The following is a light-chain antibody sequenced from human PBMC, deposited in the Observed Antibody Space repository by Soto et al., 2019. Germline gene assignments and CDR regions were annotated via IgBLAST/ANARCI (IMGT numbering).Light chain of an antibody. Sequence: DIQMTQSPSSLSASVGDRVTITCRASQTIIRYLNWYQQKPGRAPNLLIYAASSLQSGVPSRFSGSGSGTAFALTISSLQHEDFATYYCQQSYSTLFTFGPGTKVEIK. V-gene: IGKV1-39*01. CDR1: QTIIRY. CDR2: AAS. CDR3: QQSYSTLFT. J-gene: IGKJ3*01.